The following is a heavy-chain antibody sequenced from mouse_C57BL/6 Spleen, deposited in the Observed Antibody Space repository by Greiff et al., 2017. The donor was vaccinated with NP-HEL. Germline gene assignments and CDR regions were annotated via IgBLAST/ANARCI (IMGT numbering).Heavy chain of an antibody. J-gene: IGHJ1*03. Sequence: LVESGAELVRPGTSVKVSCKASGYAFTNYLIEWVKQRPGQGLEWIGVINPGSGGTNYNEKFKGKATLTADKSSSTAYMQLSSLTSEDSAVYFCAGCTTVVATRYFDVGGTGTTVTVSS. D-gene: IGHD1-1*01. CDR1: GYAFTNYL. V-gene: IGHV1-54*01. CDR2: INPGSGGT. CDR3: AGCTTVVATRYFDV.